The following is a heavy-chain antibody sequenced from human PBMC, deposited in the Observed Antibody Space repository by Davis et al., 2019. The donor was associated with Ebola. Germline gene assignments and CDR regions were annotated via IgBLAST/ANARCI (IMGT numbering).Heavy chain of an antibody. V-gene: IGHV1-18*01. CDR3: ANDSTSYYYYGMDV. Sequence: ASVKVSCKASGYTFTSYGISWVRQAPGQGLEWMGWISAYNGNTNYAQKFQGRVTITRDTSASTAYMELSSLRSEDTAVYYCANDSTSYYYYGMDVWGQGTTVTVSS. CDR1: GYTFTSYG. CDR2: ISAYNGNT. J-gene: IGHJ6*02. D-gene: IGHD3-3*01.